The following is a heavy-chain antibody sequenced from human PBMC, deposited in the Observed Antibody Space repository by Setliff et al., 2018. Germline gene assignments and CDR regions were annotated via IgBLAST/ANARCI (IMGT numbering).Heavy chain of an antibody. CDR1: GDPFNAYG. CDR3: ARGPSPTVTPSRLIYFYHMDV. CDR2: IIPVLGMA. V-gene: IGHV1-69*10. J-gene: IGHJ6*03. D-gene: IGHD4-17*01. Sequence: GASVKVSCKASGDPFNAYGVSWVRQAPGQGLEWMGAIIPVLGMADYAQKFQGRLTITADQSTTTVYMELSSLRFDDTALYYCARGPSPTVTPSRLIYFYHMDVLCTGTTVTVSS.